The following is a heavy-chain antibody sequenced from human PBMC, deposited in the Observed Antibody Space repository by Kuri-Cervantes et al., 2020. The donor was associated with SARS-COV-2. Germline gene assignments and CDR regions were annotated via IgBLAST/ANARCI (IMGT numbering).Heavy chain of an antibody. D-gene: IGHD1-26*01. CDR2: IWYDGSNK. CDR1: GFNFSTTD. CDR3: ARELVGATNYYGTDV. Sequence: LSLTCVASGFNFSTTDMHWVRQAPGKGLEWVAVIWYDGSNKYYADSVKGRFTISRDNSKNTLYLQMNSLRAEDTAVYYCARELVGATNYYGTDVWGQGTTVTVSS. J-gene: IGHJ6*02. V-gene: IGHV3-33*08.